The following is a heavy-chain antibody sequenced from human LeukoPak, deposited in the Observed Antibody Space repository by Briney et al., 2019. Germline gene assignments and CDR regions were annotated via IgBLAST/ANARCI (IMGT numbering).Heavy chain of an antibody. D-gene: IGHD6-13*01. Sequence: PGGSLRLSCAASGFTFSNAWMSWVRQAPGKGLEWVGRIKSKSDGGTTDYAAPVKGRFTISRDDSENTLYLQMNSPKTEDTAVYYCTTEYPNRPGYSSSWYTYWAQGTLVTVSS. J-gene: IGHJ4*02. CDR1: GFTFSNAW. CDR3: TTEYPNRPGYSSSWYTY. V-gene: IGHV3-15*01. CDR2: IKSKSDGGTT.